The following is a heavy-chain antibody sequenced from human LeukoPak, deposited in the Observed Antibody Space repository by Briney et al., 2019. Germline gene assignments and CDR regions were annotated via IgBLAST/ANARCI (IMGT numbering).Heavy chain of an antibody. CDR1: GYSFTSYW. CDR2: IYPGDSDT. V-gene: IGHV5-51*01. CDR3: ARLWFGELSSYYYMDV. J-gene: IGHJ6*03. Sequence: KLGESLKISCKGSGYSFTSYWIGWVRKTPGKGLEWMGIIYPGDSDTRYSPSFQGQVTISADKSISTAYLQWSSLKASDTAMYYCARLWFGELSSYYYMDVWGKGTTVTVSS. D-gene: IGHD3-10*01.